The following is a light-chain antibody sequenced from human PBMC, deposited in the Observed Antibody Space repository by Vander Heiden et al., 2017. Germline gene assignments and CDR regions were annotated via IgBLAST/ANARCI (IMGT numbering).Light chain of an antibody. J-gene: IGKJ1*01. Sequence: DIQMTQSPSSLSASVGDRVTITCRASQSISSYLNWYQQKPGKAPKLLIYAASSLQSGVPSRFSGSGSGTDFTLTISIQQPEDFATYYCQQSYSTPRTFGQGTKVEIK. CDR1: QSISSY. CDR3: QQSYSTPRT. CDR2: AAS. V-gene: IGKV1-39*01.